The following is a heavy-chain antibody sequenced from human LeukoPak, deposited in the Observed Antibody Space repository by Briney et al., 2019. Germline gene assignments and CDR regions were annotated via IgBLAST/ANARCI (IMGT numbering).Heavy chain of an antibody. D-gene: IGHD2-21*01. Sequence: PGGSLRLSCAASGFTFNAFGMNWVRQAPGKGLEWVSYIGTTSGAIYYADSVEGRFTISRDNSKNTLYLHMNSLRAEDTAVYYCAGGTVISGRRDGAFHIWGQGTMVTVSS. V-gene: IGHV3-48*01. CDR3: AGGTVISGRRDGAFHI. J-gene: IGHJ3*02. CDR2: IGTTSGAI. CDR1: GFTFNAFG.